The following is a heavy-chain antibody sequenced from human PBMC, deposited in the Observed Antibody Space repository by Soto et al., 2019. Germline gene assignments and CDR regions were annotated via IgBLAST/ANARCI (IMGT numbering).Heavy chain of an antibody. J-gene: IGHJ4*02. CDR3: ARDGSFSSGSYLGFFDY. CDR1: GDSVSSNSAA. V-gene: IGHV6-1*01. D-gene: IGHD1-26*01. CDR2: TYYRSRWFN. Sequence: SQTLSLTCAISGDSVSSNSAAWNWIRQSPSRGLEWLGRTYYRSRWFNDYAVSVKSRIIINPDTSKNHFSLQLSSVTPEDTAVYYCARDGSFSSGSYLGFFDYWGQGALVTVSS.